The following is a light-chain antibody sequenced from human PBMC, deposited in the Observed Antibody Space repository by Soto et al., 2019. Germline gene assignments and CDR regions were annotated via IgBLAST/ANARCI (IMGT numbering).Light chain of an antibody. CDR2: AAS. J-gene: IGKJ1*01. CDR1: ESIRTW. Sequence: IHMTQSHLTLCASIGTRVTITCRAIESIRTWLAWYQQKPGNAPGLVIYAASTLQRGVPSRFSGSGSGTDFTLTISCLQSEDVATYYCQQYYSFPWTCGQGTKVDI. V-gene: IGKV1-5*01. CDR3: QQYYSFPWT.